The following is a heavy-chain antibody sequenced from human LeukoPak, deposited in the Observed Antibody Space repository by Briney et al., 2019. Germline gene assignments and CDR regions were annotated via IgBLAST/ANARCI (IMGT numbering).Heavy chain of an antibody. CDR2: ISSSGSTI. J-gene: IGHJ4*02. Sequence: GGSLRLSCAASGFTFSDYYMSWIRQAPGKGLEWVSYISSSGSTIYYADSVKGRFTISRDNAKNSLYLQINSLRAEDTAVYYCARDDEWLLPDYWGQGTLVTVSS. V-gene: IGHV3-11*01. CDR3: ARDDEWLLPDY. CDR1: GFTFSDYY. D-gene: IGHD5-12*01.